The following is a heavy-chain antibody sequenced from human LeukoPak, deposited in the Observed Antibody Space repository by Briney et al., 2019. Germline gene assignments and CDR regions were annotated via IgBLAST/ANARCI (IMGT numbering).Heavy chain of an antibody. CDR3: ARDPTYGGNLTFDY. V-gene: IGHV3-21*01. CDR1: GFTFSSYS. CDR2: ISTSSSHI. J-gene: IGHJ4*02. D-gene: IGHD4/OR15-4a*01. Sequence: GRSLRLSCAASGFTFSSYSMNWVRQAPGKGLEWVSSISTSSSHIYYADSVQGRFTISRDNAKNSLYLQMNSLRAEDTAVYYCARDPTYGGNLTFDYWGQGTLVTVSS.